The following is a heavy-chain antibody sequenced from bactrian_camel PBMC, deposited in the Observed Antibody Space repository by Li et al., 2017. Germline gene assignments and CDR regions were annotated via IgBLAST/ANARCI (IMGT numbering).Heavy chain of an antibody. CDR3: AVQKATIGSVYDGQCEYDY. Sequence: HVQLVESGGGSVQAGGSLTLACVASGKTYPSFCMGWFRQLPGKEREGVAALDSDGSTDYADSVKGRFTISKDNAKNTLYLQMNSLKPEDTAMYYCAVQKATIGSVYDGQCEYDYWAQGTQVTVS. D-gene: IGHD4*01. V-gene: IGHV3S55*01. CDR2: LDSDGST. J-gene: IGHJ4*01. CDR1: GKTYPSFC.